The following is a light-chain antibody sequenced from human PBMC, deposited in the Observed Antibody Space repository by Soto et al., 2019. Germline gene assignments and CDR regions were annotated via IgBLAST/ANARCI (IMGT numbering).Light chain of an antibody. J-gene: IGLJ1*01. CDR1: SSDVGSYNR. CDR3: NSYTTSSTYV. Sequence: SALTQPASVSGSPGQSVTISCTGTSSDVGSYNRVSWYQQSPGTAPKLMIYEVSNRPSGVPDRFSGSKSGNTASLTISGLQAEDEADYYCNSYTTSSTYVFGTGTKVTVL. V-gene: IGLV2-18*02. CDR2: EVS.